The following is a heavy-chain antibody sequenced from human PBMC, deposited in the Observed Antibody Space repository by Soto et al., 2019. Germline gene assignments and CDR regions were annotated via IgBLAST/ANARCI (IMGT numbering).Heavy chain of an antibody. CDR2: ISDDGNKR. Sequence: QVQLVESGGGVVQPGRSLRVSCAADGFKFSDYGIYWVRQAPGNGLEWVALISDDGNKREDGDSVKGRFTISRDNSKNTLYRQMNSLRVEDTAVNYCTLGDYSFDYWCQGTLVPFSS. V-gene: IGHV3-30*03. CDR3: TLGDYSFDY. CDR1: GFKFSDYG. J-gene: IGHJ4*02. D-gene: IGHD3-22*01.